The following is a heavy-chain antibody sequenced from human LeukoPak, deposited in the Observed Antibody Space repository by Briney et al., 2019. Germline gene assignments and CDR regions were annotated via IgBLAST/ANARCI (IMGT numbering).Heavy chain of an antibody. Sequence: SETLSLTCTVSGGSISSSSYYWGWIRQPPGKGLEWIGSIYYSGSTYYNPSLKSRVTISVDTSKNQFSLKLSSVTAADTAVYYCARQEEVGATSFDYWGQGTLVTVSS. J-gene: IGHJ4*02. V-gene: IGHV4-39*01. CDR2: IYYSGST. D-gene: IGHD1-26*01. CDR3: ARQEEVGATSFDY. CDR1: GGSISSSSYY.